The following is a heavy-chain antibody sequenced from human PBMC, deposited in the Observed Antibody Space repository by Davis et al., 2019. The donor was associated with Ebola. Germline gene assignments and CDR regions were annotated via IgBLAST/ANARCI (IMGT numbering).Heavy chain of an antibody. CDR2: INHSGST. CDR3: ARGQYYGTGSYYLDYYYGLDV. CDR1: GGSFSGYY. J-gene: IGHJ6*04. V-gene: IGHV4-34*01. Sequence: SETLSLTCAVYGGSFSGYYWTWIRQPPGKGLEWIGEINHSGSTNDNPSLKSRVTISVDTSKNQFSLKLNSVNAADTAVYYCARGQYYGTGSYYLDYYYGLDVWGKGTTVTVSS. D-gene: IGHD3-10*01.